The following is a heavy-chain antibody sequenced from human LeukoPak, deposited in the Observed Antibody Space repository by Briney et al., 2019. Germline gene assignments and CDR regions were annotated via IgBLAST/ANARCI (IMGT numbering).Heavy chain of an antibody. CDR3: ARVKADTSGWDY. V-gene: IGHV3-21*01. D-gene: IGHD6-19*01. J-gene: IGHJ4*02. Sequence: PGGSLRLSCEASGLTFSPYTMIWVRQAPGKGLEWVSSISSTSSYINYADSLKGRFTISRDNAKNSLFLQMKSLTAEDTAVYYCARVKADTSGWDYWGQGTLVTVSS. CDR1: GLTFSPYT. CDR2: ISSTSSYI.